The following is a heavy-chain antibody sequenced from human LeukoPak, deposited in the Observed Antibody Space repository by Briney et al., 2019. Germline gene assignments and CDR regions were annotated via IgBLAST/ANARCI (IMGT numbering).Heavy chain of an antibody. J-gene: IGHJ5*02. CDR3: ARGFCTSAACYPGGVWFDP. D-gene: IGHD2-8*01. CDR1: GGSFSGYY. V-gene: IGHV4-34*01. Sequence: SETLSLTCAVYGGSFSGYYWSWIRQAPGKGLEWIGEINHSGNTNYNPSLKSRVTISVDTSKNQFSLKLSSVTAADTAMYYCARGFCTSAACYPGGVWFDPWGQGILATVSS. CDR2: INHSGNT.